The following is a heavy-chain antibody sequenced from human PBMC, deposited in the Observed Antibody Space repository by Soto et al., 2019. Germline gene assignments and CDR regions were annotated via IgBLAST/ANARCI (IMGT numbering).Heavy chain of an antibody. V-gene: IGHV3-23*01. J-gene: IGHJ6*02. CDR3: ANLQAVWFGELLPYYYGMDV. CDR2: ISGSGGST. D-gene: IGHD3-10*01. CDR1: GFTFSSYA. Sequence: EVQLLESGGGLVQPGGSLRLSCAASGFTFSSYAMSWVRQAPGKGLEWVSAISGSGGSTYYADSVKGRFTISRDNSKNTLYLQMNSLRAEDTAVYYCANLQAVWFGELLPYYYGMDVWGQGTTVTVSS.